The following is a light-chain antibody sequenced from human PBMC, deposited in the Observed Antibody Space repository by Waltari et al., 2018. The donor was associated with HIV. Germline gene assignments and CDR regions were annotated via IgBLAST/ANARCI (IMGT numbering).Light chain of an antibody. Sequence: DIQLTQSPSSLSASVGDRLTITSQASQDIRNYLNWFQQKPGEAPKLLIYDSSKLGPGVPSRFSGSGSARDFTFTITSLQPEDIAPYFCQQCDSLPRTFGQGTRLDIK. CDR1: QDIRNY. J-gene: IGKJ5*01. V-gene: IGKV1-33*01. CDR2: DSS. CDR3: QQCDSLPRT.